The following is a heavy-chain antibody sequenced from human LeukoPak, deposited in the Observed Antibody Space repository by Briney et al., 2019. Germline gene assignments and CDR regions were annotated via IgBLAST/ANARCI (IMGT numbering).Heavy chain of an antibody. D-gene: IGHD3-10*01. J-gene: IGHJ6*03. CDR1: DGSISSYY. CDR3: ARYGSGRYYYYYYMDV. Sequence: SETLSLTCTVSDGSISSYYWSWIRQPPGKGLEWIGYVYYSGSTNYNPSLKSRVTISVDTSKNQFSLKLSSVTAADTAVYYCARYGSGRYYYYYYMDVWGQGTTVTISS. V-gene: IGHV4-59*01. CDR2: VYYSGST.